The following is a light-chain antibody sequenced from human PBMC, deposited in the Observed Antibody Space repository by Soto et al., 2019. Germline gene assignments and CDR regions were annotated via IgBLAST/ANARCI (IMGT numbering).Light chain of an antibody. CDR3: QQYNNWPPIT. CDR1: QSVDSPY. J-gene: IGKJ5*01. CDR2: GAY. V-gene: IGKV3-20*01. Sequence: EVVLTQSPGTLSLSPGERATLSCRASQSVDSPYLAWYQQKPGQAPRLLIYGAYSRATGIPDRFSGSGSGTEFTLTISSLQSEDFAVYYCQQYNNWPPITFGQGTRLEIK.